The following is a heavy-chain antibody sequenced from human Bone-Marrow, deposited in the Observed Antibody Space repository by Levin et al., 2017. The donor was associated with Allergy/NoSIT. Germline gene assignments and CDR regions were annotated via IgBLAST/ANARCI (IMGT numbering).Heavy chain of an antibody. V-gene: IGHV3-23*01. Sequence: PGGSLRLSCAASGFRFNSYAMSWVRQGPGRGLEWVSAISGSGHNTYSAGSVKGRFTISRDNSKNMLYLQMNSLRAEDTAIYYCAKDLSGSLGADDGFDVWGQGTFVTVSS. CDR3: AKDLSGSLGADDGFDV. D-gene: IGHD1-26*01. CDR1: GFRFNSYA. J-gene: IGHJ3*01. CDR2: ISGSGHNT.